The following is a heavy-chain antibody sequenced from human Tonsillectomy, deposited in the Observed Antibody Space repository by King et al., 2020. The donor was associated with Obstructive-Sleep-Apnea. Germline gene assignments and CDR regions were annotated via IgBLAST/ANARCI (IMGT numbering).Heavy chain of an antibody. D-gene: IGHD6-6*01. V-gene: IGHV3-21*01. Sequence: VQLVESGGGLVKPGGSLRLSCVSSGFSFSGYSMNWVRQAPGEGLEWVSSITASSSHIYYADSVQGRFTISRDNSRNTLFLHMDSLRAEDTAIYYCARDALAHRIILDSWGQGPLVTVSS. CDR2: ITASSSHI. CDR3: ARDALAHRIILDS. CDR1: GFSFSGYS. J-gene: IGHJ4*02.